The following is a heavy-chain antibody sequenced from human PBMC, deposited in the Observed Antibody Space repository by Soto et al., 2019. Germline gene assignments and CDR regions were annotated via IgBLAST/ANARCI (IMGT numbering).Heavy chain of an antibody. V-gene: IGHV3-23*01. Sequence: EVQLLESGGDLVQPGGSLRLSCAASGFTFSNSAMTWVRQAPGKGLEWVSSMTISGDSTYYADYVKGRFTISRDNSANTLYLQMNSLRPEDTAVYYCAKEIRPNDFWGQGTLVTVSS. CDR2: MTISGDST. CDR3: AKEIRPNDF. J-gene: IGHJ4*02. CDR1: GFTFSNSA.